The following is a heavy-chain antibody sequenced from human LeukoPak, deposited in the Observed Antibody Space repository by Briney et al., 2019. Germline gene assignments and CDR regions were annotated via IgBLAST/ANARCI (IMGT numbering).Heavy chain of an antibody. CDR1: GYTFTGYY. CDR2: INPSGGST. CDR3: ARDPGGVRPLYYFDY. D-gene: IGHD2-8*01. J-gene: IGHJ4*02. V-gene: IGHV1-46*01. Sequence: GASVKVSCKASGYTFTGYYMHWVRQAPGQGLEWMGIINPSGGSTSYAQKFQGRVTMTRDTSTSTVYMELSSLRSEDTAVYYCARDPGGVRPLYYFDYWGQGTLVTVSS.